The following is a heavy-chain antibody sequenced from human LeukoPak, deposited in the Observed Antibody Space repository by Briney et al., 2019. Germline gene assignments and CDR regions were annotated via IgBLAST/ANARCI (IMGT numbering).Heavy chain of an antibody. CDR2: IIPILGIA. Sequence: SVKVSCKASGGTFSSYAISWVRQAPGQGLEWMGRIIPILGIANYAQKFQGRVTVTTDKSTSTAYMELSSLRSEDTAVYYCARVLSIAARYYYYYMDVWGKGTTVTVSS. D-gene: IGHD6-6*01. CDR1: GGTFSSYA. CDR3: ARVLSIAARYYYYYMDV. J-gene: IGHJ6*03. V-gene: IGHV1-69*04.